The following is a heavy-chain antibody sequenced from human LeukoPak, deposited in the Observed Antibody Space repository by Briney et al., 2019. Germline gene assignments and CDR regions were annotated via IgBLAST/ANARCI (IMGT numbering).Heavy chain of an antibody. J-gene: IGHJ4*02. D-gene: IGHD3-9*01. V-gene: IGHV4-34*01. CDR2: IYHSGST. CDR1: GGSFSDYY. Sequence: SETLSLTCAVYGGSFSDYYWSWIRQPPGKGLEWIGEIYHSGSTNYNPSLKSRVTISADQPKSQFSLKLSSVTAADTAVYYCARARIDWLLVFDYWGQGTLVTVSS. CDR3: ARARIDWLLVFDY.